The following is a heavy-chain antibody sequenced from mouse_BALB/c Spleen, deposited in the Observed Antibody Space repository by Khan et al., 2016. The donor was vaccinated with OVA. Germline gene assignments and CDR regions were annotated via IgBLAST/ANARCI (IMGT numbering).Heavy chain of an antibody. J-gene: IGHJ3*01. CDR1: GFSLNNYS. CDR3: ARRGYDYGRGALFAY. CDR2: IWSAGST. D-gene: IGHD2-4*01. V-gene: IGHV2-2*02. Sequence: QVQLKESGPGLVQSSQSLSITCTVSGFSLNNYSVHWVRQSPGKGLEWLGVIWSAGSTDYNEAFISRLTIRKDNSRSHAFFKMTSLQPNEQAVHYCARRGYDYGRGALFAYWGQGTLVTVSA.